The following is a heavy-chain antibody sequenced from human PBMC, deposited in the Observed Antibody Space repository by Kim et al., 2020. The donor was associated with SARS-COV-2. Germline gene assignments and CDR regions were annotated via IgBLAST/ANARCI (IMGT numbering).Heavy chain of an antibody. CDR1: GFTFSSYA. J-gene: IGHJ4*02. CDR2: ISGSGGST. V-gene: IGHV3-23*01. D-gene: IGHD6-13*01. Sequence: GRSLRLSCAASGFTFSSYAMSWVRQAPGKGLEWVSAISGSGGSTYYADSVKGRFTISRDNSKNTLYLQMNSLRAEDTAVYYCAKDNPIIEQQLSSGGYWGQGTLVTVSS. CDR3: AKDNPIIEQQLSSGGY.